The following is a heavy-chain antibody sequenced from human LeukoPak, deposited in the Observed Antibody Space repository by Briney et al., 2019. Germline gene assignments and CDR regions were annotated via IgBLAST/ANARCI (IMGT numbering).Heavy chain of an antibody. Sequence: ASVKVSCKASGFTFTSSAMRGVRQARGQRLEWIGWIVVGSGNTNYAQKFQERVTITRDMSTSTAYMELSSLRSEDTAVYYCAAAGPFTMVRGAWYYYYMDVWGKGTTVTVSS. V-gene: IGHV1-58*02. CDR1: GFTFTSSA. D-gene: IGHD3-10*01. CDR3: AAAGPFTMVRGAWYYYYMDV. J-gene: IGHJ6*03. CDR2: IVVGSGNT.